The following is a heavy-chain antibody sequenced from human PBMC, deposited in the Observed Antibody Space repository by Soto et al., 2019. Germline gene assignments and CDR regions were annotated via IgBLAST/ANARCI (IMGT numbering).Heavy chain of an antibody. CDR1: GFTFSKAC. D-gene: IGHD3-22*01. Sequence: GGSLRLSCAASGFTFSKACMSWVRQAPGKGLEWVGRIKSKTDGGTTDYAAPVKGRFTISRDDSKNTLYLQMNSLKTEDTAVYYCTTKFPAYYYDSSGDYWGQGTLVTVSS. J-gene: IGHJ4*02. V-gene: IGHV3-15*01. CDR2: IKSKTDGGTT. CDR3: TTKFPAYYYDSSGDY.